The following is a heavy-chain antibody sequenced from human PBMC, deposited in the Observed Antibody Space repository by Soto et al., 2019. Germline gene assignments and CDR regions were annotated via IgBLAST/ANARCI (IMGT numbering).Heavy chain of an antibody. CDR3: ARRGYCSGGSCFRRPLDY. D-gene: IGHD2-15*01. V-gene: IGHV4-34*01. J-gene: IGHJ4*02. Sequence: QVQLQQWGAGLLKPSETLSLTCAVYGGSFSGYYWSWIRQPPGKGLEWIGEINHSGSTNYNPSLKSRVTISVDTSKNQFSLKLSSVTAADTAVNYCARRGYCSGGSCFRRPLDYWGQGTLVTVSS. CDR1: GGSFSGYY. CDR2: INHSGST.